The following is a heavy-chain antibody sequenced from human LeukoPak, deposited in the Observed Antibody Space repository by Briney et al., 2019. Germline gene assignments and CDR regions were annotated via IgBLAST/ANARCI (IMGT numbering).Heavy chain of an antibody. Sequence: PGGSLRLSCATSRFTSDDFGIHWVRQAPGKGLEWVCFISADGTSTFYADSVRGRFTISRDNSKNSLYLQMNSLGTEDTAFYYCAKETDNWGQGTLVTVSS. CDR3: AKETDN. V-gene: IGHV3-43*02. CDR1: RFTSDDFG. CDR2: ISADGTST. J-gene: IGHJ4*02.